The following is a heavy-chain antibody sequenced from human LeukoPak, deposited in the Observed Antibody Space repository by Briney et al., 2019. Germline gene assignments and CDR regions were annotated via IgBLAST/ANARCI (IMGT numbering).Heavy chain of an antibody. CDR1: GFTFSSYS. D-gene: IGHD3-22*01. CDR2: ISSSSSYI. V-gene: IGHV3-21*01. J-gene: IGHJ5*02. CDR3: ERDRNYDSSGYYDRWFDP. Sequence: GGSLRLSCAASGFTFSSYSMNWVRQAPGKGLEWVSSISSSSSYIYYADSVKGRFTISRDNAKNSLYLQMNSLRAEDTAVYYCERDRNYDSSGYYDRWFDPWGQGTLVTVSS.